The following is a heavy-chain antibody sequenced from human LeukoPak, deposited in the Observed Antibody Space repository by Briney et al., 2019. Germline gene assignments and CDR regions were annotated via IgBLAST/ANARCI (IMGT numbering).Heavy chain of an antibody. Sequence: GGSLRLSCSASGFTFSTYGMHWVRQAPGKGLEWVAVIWYDGGNKFYGDSVKGRFTISRDNSKNTLYLQMNSLRADDTAVYYCARGLQWFGGYMRFDPWGQGTLVTVSS. D-gene: IGHD3-10*01. CDR1: GFTFSTYG. CDR2: IWYDGGNK. CDR3: ARGLQWFGGYMRFDP. V-gene: IGHV3-33*01. J-gene: IGHJ5*02.